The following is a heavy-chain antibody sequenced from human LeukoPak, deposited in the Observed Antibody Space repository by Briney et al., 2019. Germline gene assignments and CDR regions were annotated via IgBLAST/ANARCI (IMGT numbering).Heavy chain of an antibody. V-gene: IGHV1-2*06. D-gene: IGHD3-22*01. CDR2: INPNNGGT. CDR1: GYTFTGYY. Sequence: ASVKVSCKASGYTFTGYYMHWVRQAPGQGLEWMGRINPNNGGTNCAQKFQGRVTMTGDTSISTAYMELSSLRSEDTAVYYCAGAGYYDSSGYYYFDYWGQGTLVTVSS. CDR3: AGAGYYDSSGYYYFDY. J-gene: IGHJ4*02.